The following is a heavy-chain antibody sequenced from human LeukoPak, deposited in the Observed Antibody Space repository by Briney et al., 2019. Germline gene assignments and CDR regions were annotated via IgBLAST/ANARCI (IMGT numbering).Heavy chain of an antibody. Sequence: GGSLRLSCAASGFTFSSYAMHWVRQAPGKGLEWVAVISYDGSNKYYADSVKGRFTISRDNSKNTLYLQMNSLRAEDTAVYYCASHGIVVVRQSNAFDIWGQGTMVTVSS. D-gene: IGHD3-22*01. J-gene: IGHJ3*02. CDR1: GFTFSSYA. CDR2: ISYDGSNK. V-gene: IGHV3-30-3*01. CDR3: ASHGIVVVRQSNAFDI.